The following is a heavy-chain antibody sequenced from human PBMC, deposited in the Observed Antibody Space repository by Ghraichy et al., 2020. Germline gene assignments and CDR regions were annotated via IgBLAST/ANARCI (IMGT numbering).Heavy chain of an antibody. J-gene: IGHJ4*02. CDR1: GFTFSDHY. Sequence: GGLRLSCAASGFTFSDHYMDWVRQAPGKGLEWVGRTRNKANSYTTEYAASVKGRFTISRDDSKNSLYLQMNSLKTEDTAVYYCARISNDYYDPFFDYWGQVTLVTVSS. D-gene: IGHD3-22*01. CDR2: TRNKANSYTT. CDR3: ARISNDYYDPFFDY. V-gene: IGHV3-72*01.